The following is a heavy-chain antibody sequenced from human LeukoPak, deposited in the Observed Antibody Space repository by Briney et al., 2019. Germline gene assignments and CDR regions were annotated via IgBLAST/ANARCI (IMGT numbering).Heavy chain of an antibody. Sequence: SVKVSCKASGGTFSSYAISWVRQAPGQGLEWMGRIIPILGIANYAQKFQGRVTITADKSTSTAYMELSSLRSDDTAVYYCATDITPTDAFDTWGQGTMVTVSS. CDR3: ATDITPTDAFDT. V-gene: IGHV1-69*04. CDR1: GGTFSSYA. CDR2: IIPILGIA. D-gene: IGHD1-14*01. J-gene: IGHJ3*02.